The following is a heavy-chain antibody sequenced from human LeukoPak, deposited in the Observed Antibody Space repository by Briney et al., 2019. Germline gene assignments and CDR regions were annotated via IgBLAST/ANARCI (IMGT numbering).Heavy chain of an antibody. CDR1: RFTFSNYW. Sequence: GGSLRLSCAASRFTFSNYWMGWVRQAPGKGLEWVADLKEDGTDKYYVDSVKGRFTISRDNAKNSLYLQMNSLRADDTAVYYCARDTYRFFDFWGQGTLVTVSS. V-gene: IGHV3-7*01. D-gene: IGHD3-16*02. CDR2: LKEDGTDK. CDR3: ARDTYRFFDF. J-gene: IGHJ4*02.